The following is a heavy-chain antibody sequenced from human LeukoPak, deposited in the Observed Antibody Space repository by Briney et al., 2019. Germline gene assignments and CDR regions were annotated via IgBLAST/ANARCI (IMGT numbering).Heavy chain of an antibody. CDR2: INHSGST. D-gene: IGHD2-2*01. CDR3: ARGVVVPRFHYYYYYYGMDV. J-gene: IGHJ6*02. V-gene: IGHV4-34*01. Sequence: PSETLSLTCAVYSGSFSGYFWSWIRQPPGKGLEWIGEINHSGSTNYNPSLKSRVTISVDTSKNQFSLKLGSVTAADTAVYYCARGVVVPRFHYYYYYYGMDVWGQGTTVTVSS. CDR1: SGSFSGYF.